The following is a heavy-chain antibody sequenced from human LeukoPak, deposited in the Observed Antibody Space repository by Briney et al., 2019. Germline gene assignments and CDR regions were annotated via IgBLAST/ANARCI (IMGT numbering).Heavy chain of an antibody. CDR1: GGSFSGYY. CDR2: IYYSGST. J-gene: IGHJ5*02. D-gene: IGHD3-16*02. Sequence: SETLSLTCAVYGGSFSGYYWSWIRQPPGKGLEWIGYIYYSGSTNYNPSLKSRVTISVDTSKNQFSLKLSSVTAADTAVYYCARGVIVPWFDPWGQGTLVTVSS. CDR3: ARGVIVPWFDP. V-gene: IGHV4-59*08.